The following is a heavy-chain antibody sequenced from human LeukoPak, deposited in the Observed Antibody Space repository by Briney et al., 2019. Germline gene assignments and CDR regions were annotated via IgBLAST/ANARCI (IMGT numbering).Heavy chain of an antibody. J-gene: IGHJ4*02. CDR3: ARDQGVYYDSTGYVFDN. V-gene: IGHV1-18*01. Sequence: GASVKVSCKASGYTFTSYGISWVRQAPGQGLEWMGWISAYNGNTNYAQKLQGRVTMTTDTSTSTAYMELRSLRSDDTALYYCARDQGVYYDSTGYVFDNWGQGTLVTVSS. D-gene: IGHD3-22*01. CDR2: ISAYNGNT. CDR1: GYTFTSYG.